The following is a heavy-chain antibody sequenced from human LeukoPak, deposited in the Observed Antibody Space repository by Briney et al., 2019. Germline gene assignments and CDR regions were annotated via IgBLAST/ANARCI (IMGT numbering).Heavy chain of an antibody. CDR3: ARGKWRRRSSSSPKDAFDI. CDR1: GGSISSSSYY. V-gene: IGHV4-39*01. CDR2: IYYSGST. J-gene: IGHJ3*02. Sequence: PSETLSLTCTVSGGSISSSSYYWGWIRQPPGKGLEWIGSIYYSGSTYYNPSLKSRVTISVDTSKNQFSLKLSSVTAADTAVYYCARGKWRRRSSSSPKDAFDIWGQGTMVTVSS. D-gene: IGHD6-6*01.